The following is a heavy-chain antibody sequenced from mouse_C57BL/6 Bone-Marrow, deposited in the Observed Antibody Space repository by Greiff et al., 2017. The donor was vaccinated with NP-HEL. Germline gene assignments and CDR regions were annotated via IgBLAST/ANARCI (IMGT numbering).Heavy chain of an antibody. CDR3: ARTYYYGSSYWYFDV. Sequence: QVTLQVSGPGILQPSQTLSLTCSFSGFSLSTFGMGVGWIRQPSGKGLEWLANIWWDDDKYYNPALKSRLTISKDTSKNQVFLKIANVDTADTATYYCARTYYYGSSYWYFDVWGTGTTVTVSS. CDR1: GFSLSTFGMG. CDR2: IWWDDDK. J-gene: IGHJ1*03. D-gene: IGHD1-1*01. V-gene: IGHV8-8*01.